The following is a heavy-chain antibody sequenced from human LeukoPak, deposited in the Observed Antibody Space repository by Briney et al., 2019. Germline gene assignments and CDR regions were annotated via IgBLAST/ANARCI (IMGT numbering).Heavy chain of an antibody. V-gene: IGHV5-51*01. CDR2: IYPDDSHT. J-gene: IGHJ4*02. D-gene: IGHD2-15*01. Sequence: GESLKISCKTSGYSFTSNSIGWVRQMPGKGLEWMGLIYPDDSHTTYGPSFQGHVTISADRSISTAYLQWSSLQASDTAIYYCARRGSTHCSGSYCYPMGFDSWGQGTLVTVSS. CDR3: ARRGSTHCSGSYCYPMGFDS. CDR1: GYSFTSNS.